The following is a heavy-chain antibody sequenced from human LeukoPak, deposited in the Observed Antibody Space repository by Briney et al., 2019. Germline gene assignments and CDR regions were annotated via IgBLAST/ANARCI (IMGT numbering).Heavy chain of an antibody. D-gene: IGHD3-10*01. J-gene: IGHJ4*02. V-gene: IGHV3-7*01. CDR3: ARDGDAYGSGSYHGPYYFDY. CDR1: GFTFSSYW. Sequence: GGSLRLSCAASGFTFSSYWMSWVRQAPGKGLEWVANLKQDGSEKYYVDSVKGRFTISRDNAKNSLYLQMNSLRAEDTAVYYCARDGDAYGSGSYHGPYYFDYWGQGTLVTVSS. CDR2: LKQDGSEK.